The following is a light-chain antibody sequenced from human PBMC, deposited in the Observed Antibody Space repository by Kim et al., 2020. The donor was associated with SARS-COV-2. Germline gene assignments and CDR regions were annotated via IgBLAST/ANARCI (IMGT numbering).Light chain of an antibody. CDR1: SGHSSYA. CDR2: LNSDGSH. J-gene: IGLJ1*01. V-gene: IGLV4-69*01. Sequence: ASVKLTCTLSSGHSSYAIAWHQQQPEKGPRYLMKLNSDGSHSKGDGIPDRFSGSSSGAERYLTISSLQSEDEADYYCQTWGTGIGVFGTGTKVNV. CDR3: QTWGTGIGV.